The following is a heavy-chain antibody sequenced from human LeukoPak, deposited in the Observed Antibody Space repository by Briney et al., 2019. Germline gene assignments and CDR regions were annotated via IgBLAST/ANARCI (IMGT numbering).Heavy chain of an antibody. CDR2: INPNSGAT. Sequence: GASVKVSCKASGGTFSNYAISWVRQAPGQGPEWMAWINPNSGATNYGLKFQGRVSITRDTSISTVYMELSRLTSDDTAVYYCAREGASNSWYHWLDPWGQGTLVTVSS. D-gene: IGHD6-13*01. CDR1: GGTFSNYA. V-gene: IGHV1-2*02. J-gene: IGHJ5*02. CDR3: AREGASNSWYHWLDP.